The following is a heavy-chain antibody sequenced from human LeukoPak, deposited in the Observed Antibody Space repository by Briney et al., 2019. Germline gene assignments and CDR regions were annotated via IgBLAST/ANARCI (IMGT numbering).Heavy chain of an antibody. CDR3: ARNTGGSGEHDY. V-gene: IGHV3-48*04. D-gene: IGHD3-10*01. Sequence: GGSLRLSCAASGFTFSTYSMNWVRQAPGKGLEWVSYISSSGSTIYYADSVKGRFTISRDNAKNSLYLQMNSLRAEDTAVYYCARNTGGSGEHDYWGQGTLVTVSS. CDR2: ISSSGSTI. J-gene: IGHJ4*02. CDR1: GFTFSTYS.